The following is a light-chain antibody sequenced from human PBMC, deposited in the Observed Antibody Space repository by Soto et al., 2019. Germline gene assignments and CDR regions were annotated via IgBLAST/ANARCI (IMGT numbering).Light chain of an antibody. J-gene: IGKJ1*01. V-gene: IGKV1-5*01. CDR1: QSISSW. Sequence: DIQLTQSPPSLSASVGDRVTITCRASQSISSWLAWYQQKPGKAPNLLIYDASALESGVPSRFSGSGSGTEFTLTIGSLQPDDFATYYCQQYNSYSQTFGQGTKVDIK. CDR2: DAS. CDR3: QQYNSYSQT.